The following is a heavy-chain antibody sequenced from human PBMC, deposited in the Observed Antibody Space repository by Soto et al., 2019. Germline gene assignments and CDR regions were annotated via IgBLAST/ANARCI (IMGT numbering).Heavy chain of an antibody. J-gene: IGHJ4*02. CDR2: ISYDGSNK. CDR1: GFTFSSYA. CDR3: VKGEYYYDSSGYYPFDY. D-gene: IGHD3-22*01. Sequence: HPGGSLRLSCAASGFTFSSYAMHWVRQAPGKGLEWVAVISYDGSNKYYADSVKGRFTISRDNSKNTVYLQMSSLRVEDTAVYYCVKGEYYYDSSGYYPFDYWGQGTLVTVSS. V-gene: IGHV3-30*14.